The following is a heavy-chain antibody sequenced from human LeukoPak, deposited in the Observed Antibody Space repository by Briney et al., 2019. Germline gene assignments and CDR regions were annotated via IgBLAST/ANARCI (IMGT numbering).Heavy chain of an antibody. V-gene: IGHV3-23*01. CDR3: ASCGEYYDFWSGYYYDAFDI. Sequence: GGSLRLSCAASGFTFSSYAMSWVRQAPGKGLEWVSAISGSGGSTYYADSVKGRFTISRDNSKNTLYLQMNSLRAADTAVYYCASCGEYYDFWSGYYYDAFDIWGQGTMFTVSS. J-gene: IGHJ3*02. D-gene: IGHD3-3*01. CDR2: ISGSGGST. CDR1: GFTFSSYA.